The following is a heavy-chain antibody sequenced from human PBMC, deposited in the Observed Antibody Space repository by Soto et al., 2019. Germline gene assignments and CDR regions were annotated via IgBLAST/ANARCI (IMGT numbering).Heavy chain of an antibody. CDR2: IYYSGST. CDR3: AMMTQYASPRGDC. V-gene: IGHV4-59*01. J-gene: IGHJ4*02. CDR1: GGSISSYY. D-gene: IGHD2-2*01. Sequence: SETLSLTCTVSGGSISSYYWSWIRQPPGKGLEWIGYIYYSGSTNYNPSLKSRVTISVDTSKNQFSLKLCSVTAEDTAVYYCAMMTQYASPRGDCWGQGTLVTVSS.